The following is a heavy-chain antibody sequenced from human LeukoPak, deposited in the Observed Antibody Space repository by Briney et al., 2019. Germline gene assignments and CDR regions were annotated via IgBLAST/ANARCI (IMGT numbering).Heavy chain of an antibody. CDR1: GFTFTGYY. CDR3: VREGNELLSKNFDY. V-gene: IGHV1-2*02. D-gene: IGHD2-21*02. Sequence: ASVKVSCKASGFTFTGYYIHWVRQAPGQGLEWMGYINPHSGGTNSPQKFQGRVTMTTDTSISAAYMELSSLISDDTAMYYCVREGNELLSKNFDYWCQGTLVTVSS. J-gene: IGHJ4*02. CDR2: INPHSGGT.